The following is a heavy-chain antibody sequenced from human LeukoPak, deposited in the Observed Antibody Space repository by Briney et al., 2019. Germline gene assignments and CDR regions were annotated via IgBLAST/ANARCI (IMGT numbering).Heavy chain of an antibody. V-gene: IGHV1-2*02. Sequence: ASVKVSCKASGYTFTGYYMHWVRQAPGQGLEWMGWINPNSGGTNYAQKFQGRATMTRDTSISTAYMELSRLRSDDTAVYYCARDPPQYYDILTGYYTPLDYWGQGTLVTVSS. CDR2: INPNSGGT. D-gene: IGHD3-9*01. CDR3: ARDPPQYYDILTGYYTPLDY. J-gene: IGHJ4*02. CDR1: GYTFTGYY.